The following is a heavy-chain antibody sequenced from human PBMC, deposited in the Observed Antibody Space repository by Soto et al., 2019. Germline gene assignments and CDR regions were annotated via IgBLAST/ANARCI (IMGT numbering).Heavy chain of an antibody. V-gene: IGHV6-1*01. D-gene: IGHD3-9*01. CDR1: GDSVSSYSAA. CDR2: TYYRTRWYN. Sequence: SATISLTGDISGDSVSSYSAALYWIRQSTSRGLEWMGRTYYRTRWYNDYAVSVKSRITINPDTSKNQFSLQLNSVTPEDTAVYYCSILTNFDGPYGMYVPGQGTTVT. CDR3: SILTNFDGPYGMYV. J-gene: IGHJ6*02.